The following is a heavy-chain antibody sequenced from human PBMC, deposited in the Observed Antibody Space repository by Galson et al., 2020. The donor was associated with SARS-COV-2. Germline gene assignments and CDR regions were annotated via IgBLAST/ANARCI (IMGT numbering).Heavy chain of an antibody. V-gene: IGHV1-2*02. CDR3: ARSFGGSGWFYFDF. CDR2: SGGT. Sequence: ASVKVSRKAPGFTLRGSYIHWVRQSPGRGLEWIEWSGGTNYAQKFQGRVTMTGDTAISTGYMELSSLRSDDTAVYYCARSFGGSGWFYFDFWGQGTPVTVSS. J-gene: IGHJ4*02. D-gene: IGHD6-19*01. CDR1: GFTLRGSY.